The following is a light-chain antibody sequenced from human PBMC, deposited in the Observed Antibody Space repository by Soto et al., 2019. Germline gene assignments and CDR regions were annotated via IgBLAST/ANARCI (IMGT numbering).Light chain of an antibody. CDR1: SSDVGGYNY. V-gene: IGLV2-14*01. CDR2: EVS. J-gene: IGLJ3*02. CDR3: SSYTSSRTWG. Sequence: QSALTQPASVSGSPGQSITISCTGTSSDVGGYNYGSWYQQHPGKAPKLMIYEVSNRPSGVSNRFSGSKSGNTASLTISGLQAEDEADYYCSSYTSSRTWGFGGGTKRTVL.